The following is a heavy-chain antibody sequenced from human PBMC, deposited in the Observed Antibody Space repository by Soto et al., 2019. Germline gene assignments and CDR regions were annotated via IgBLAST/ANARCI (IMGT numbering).Heavy chain of an antibody. CDR1: GYTFTSYG. CDR3: ARGPPQIYGSGSSYIDYYYYGMDV. J-gene: IGHJ6*02. CDR2: ISAYNGNT. V-gene: IGHV1-18*01. D-gene: IGHD3-10*01. Sequence: QVQLVQSGAEVKKPGASVKVSCKASGYTFTSYGISWVRQAPGQGLEWMGWISAYNGNTNYAQKLQGRVTMTTDTSTSTAYMELRSLRSDDTAVYYCARGPPQIYGSGSSYIDYYYYGMDVWGQGTTVTVSS.